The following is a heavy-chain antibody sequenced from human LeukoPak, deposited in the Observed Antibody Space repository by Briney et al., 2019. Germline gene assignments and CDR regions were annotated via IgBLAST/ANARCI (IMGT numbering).Heavy chain of an antibody. V-gene: IGHV3-23*01. Sequence: AGGSLRLSCAASGFTFTSYSMIWVRQAPGKGLEWVSTISGGGGSTYYADSVKGRFTISRDNSKNTLYLQVNSLRAEDTAVYYCAKGGKWDVTPFDYWGQGTLVTVSS. CDR2: ISGGGGST. CDR1: GFTFTSYS. D-gene: IGHD1-26*01. CDR3: AKGGKWDVTPFDY. J-gene: IGHJ4*02.